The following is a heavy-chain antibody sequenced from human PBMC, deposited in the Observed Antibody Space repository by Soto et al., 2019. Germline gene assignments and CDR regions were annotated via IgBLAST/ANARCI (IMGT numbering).Heavy chain of an antibody. CDR1: GFTFRNHG. V-gene: IGHV3-33*01. J-gene: IGHJ4*02. Sequence: GSLRLSCEASGFTFRNHGMHWVRQAPGKGLEWVAVIWYDGSDNYYADSVKGRFTISRDNSKNTLYLQMNSLRAEDTAVYYCARDIASRRFDYWGQGTLVTVSS. D-gene: IGHD6-6*01. CDR3: ARDIASRRFDY. CDR2: IWYDGSDN.